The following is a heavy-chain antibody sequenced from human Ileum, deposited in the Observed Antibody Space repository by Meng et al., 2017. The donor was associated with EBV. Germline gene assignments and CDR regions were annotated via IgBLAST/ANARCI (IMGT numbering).Heavy chain of an antibody. CDR3: ARDGYSSGSD. V-gene: IGHV4-61*08. Sequence: HVQLQWSGPGLVKPSETLSLTCSVAGGYVSSGGKYWSWIRQPPGKGLEWIGYIYNSGSTNYNPSLKSRVTISVDTSKNQFSLKLSSVTAADTAVYYCARDGYSSGSDWGQGTLVTVSS. CDR2: IYNSGST. J-gene: IGHJ4*02. CDR1: GGYVSSGGKY. D-gene: IGHD6-19*01.